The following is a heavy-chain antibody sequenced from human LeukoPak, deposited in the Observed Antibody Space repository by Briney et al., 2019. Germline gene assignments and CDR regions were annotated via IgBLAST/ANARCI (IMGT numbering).Heavy chain of an antibody. V-gene: IGHV3-7*01. CDR2: IKQDGSEA. D-gene: IGHD6-13*01. CDR1: GFTFSNYW. J-gene: IGHJ4*02. CDR3: ARDFAAAVG. Sequence: GGSLRLSSAASGFTFSNYWMSWVRQAPGKGLEWVANIKQDGSEAYYVDSVRGRFIVSRDNAKNSVFLQMNSLRAEDTAVYYCARDFAAAVGWGQGTLVTVSS.